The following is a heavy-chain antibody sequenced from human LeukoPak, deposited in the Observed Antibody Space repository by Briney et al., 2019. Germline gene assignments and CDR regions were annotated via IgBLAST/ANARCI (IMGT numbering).Heavy chain of an antibody. CDR3: AKQSNNFWDDYTVPPGYGMDV. J-gene: IGHJ6*01. CDR1: GFSPGNNA. Sequence: GGSLRLSCAASGFSPGNNAIDWVRQAPGKGLEWVSGISASGGTTFYADSVKGRFTISRDNSKNTLYLQMNGLRAEDTAVYYCAKQSNNFWDDYTVPPGYGMDVWGQGTTVIVSA. D-gene: IGHD3-16*01. CDR2: ISASGGTT. V-gene: IGHV3-23*01.